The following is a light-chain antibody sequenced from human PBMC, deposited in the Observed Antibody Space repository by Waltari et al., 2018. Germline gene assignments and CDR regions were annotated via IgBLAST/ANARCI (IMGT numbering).Light chain of an antibody. CDR2: AAS. V-gene: IGKV1-NL1*01. Sequence: DIQMTQSPSSLSASVGDRVTITCRASQGIRNSLAWYQQKPGKAPKLLLYAASRLENGVPSMFSGSGSGTDYILTISSLQPEDFATYYCQQYYSIALNFGGGTKVEIK. CDR1: QGIRNS. CDR3: QQYYSIALN. J-gene: IGKJ4*01.